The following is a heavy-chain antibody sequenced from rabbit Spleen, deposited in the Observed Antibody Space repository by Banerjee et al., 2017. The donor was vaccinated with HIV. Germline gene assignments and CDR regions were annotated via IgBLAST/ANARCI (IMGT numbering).Heavy chain of an antibody. CDR3: ASGGVSSSSGCNL. Sequence: QEQLEESGGDLVKPGASLTLTCTASGLDFSSSYWICWVRQAPGKGLEWITCIWTSTGKAYYASWAKGRFTISKTSSTTVTLQMTSLTAADTATYFCASGGVSSSSGCNLWGPGTLVTVS. J-gene: IGHJ4*01. V-gene: IGHV1S45*01. CDR1: GLDFSSSYW. CDR2: IWTSTGKA. D-gene: IGHD8-1*01.